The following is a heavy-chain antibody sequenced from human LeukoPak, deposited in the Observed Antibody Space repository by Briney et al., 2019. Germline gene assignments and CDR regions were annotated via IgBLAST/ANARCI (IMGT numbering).Heavy chain of an antibody. J-gene: IGHJ3*01. Sequence: GGSLRLSCAASGFTVSNNYMSWVRQAPGKGLEWVSIFYSGGSTYYADSVKGRFTISRDNSKNTLYLQINSLRGEDTAVYYCARESIVGDDAFDFWGQGTVVTVSS. D-gene: IGHD1-26*01. CDR3: ARESIVGDDAFDF. CDR1: GFTVSNNY. CDR2: FYSGGST. V-gene: IGHV3-66*01.